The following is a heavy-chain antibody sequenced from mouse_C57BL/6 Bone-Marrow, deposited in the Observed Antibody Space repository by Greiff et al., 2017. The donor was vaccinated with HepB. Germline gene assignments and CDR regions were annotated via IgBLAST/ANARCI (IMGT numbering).Heavy chain of an antibody. CDR2: IYPGDGDT. CDR1: GYAFSSYW. J-gene: IGHJ4*01. D-gene: IGHD3-2*02. CDR3: ARSTAQAHYYAMDY. V-gene: IGHV1-80*01. Sequence: QVQLQQSGAELVKPGASVKISCKASGYAFSSYWMNWVKQRPGKGLEWIGQIYPGDGDTNYNGKFKGKATLTADKSSSTAYMQLSSLTSEDSAVYFCARSTAQAHYYAMDYWGQGTSVTVSS.